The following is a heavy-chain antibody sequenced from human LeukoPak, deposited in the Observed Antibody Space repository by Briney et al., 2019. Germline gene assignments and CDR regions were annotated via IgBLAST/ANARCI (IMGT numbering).Heavy chain of an antibody. CDR2: IYYSGST. Sequence: SETLSLTCTVSGGSINTYYWSWIRQPPGKGLEWIGYIYYSGSTNYNPSLKSRITISVDTSKNHFSLKVSSVTAADTAVYYCARHNDGMAVAFDYWGQGTLVTVSS. CDR3: ARHNDGMAVAFDY. D-gene: IGHD6-19*01. J-gene: IGHJ4*02. V-gene: IGHV4-59*08. CDR1: GGSINTYY.